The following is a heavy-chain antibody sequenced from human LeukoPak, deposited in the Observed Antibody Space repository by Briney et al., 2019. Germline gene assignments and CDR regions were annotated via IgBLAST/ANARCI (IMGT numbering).Heavy chain of an antibody. CDR2: INPSGGST. Sequence: ASVKVSCKASGYTFTSYYMHWVRQAPGQGLEWMGIINPSGGSTSYAQKFQGRVTMTRDTSTSTVYMELSSLRSEDTAVYYCARFVRSRGAFDIWGQGTMVTASS. D-gene: IGHD3-16*02. J-gene: IGHJ3*02. V-gene: IGHV1-46*01. CDR3: ARFVRSRGAFDI. CDR1: GYTFTSYY.